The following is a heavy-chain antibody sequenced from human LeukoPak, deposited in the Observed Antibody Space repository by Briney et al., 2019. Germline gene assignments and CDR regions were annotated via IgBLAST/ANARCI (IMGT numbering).Heavy chain of an antibody. V-gene: IGHV4-34*01. CDR2: INHSGST. CDR3: ASGGSNFDY. D-gene: IGHD3/OR15-3a*01. CDR1: GGSFSGYY. J-gene: IGHJ4*02. Sequence: PSETLSLTCAVYGGSFSGYYWSWIRQPPGKGLEWIGEINHSGSTNYNPSLKRRVTISVDTSKNQFSLKLSSVTAADTAVYYCASGGSNFDYWGQGTLVTVSS.